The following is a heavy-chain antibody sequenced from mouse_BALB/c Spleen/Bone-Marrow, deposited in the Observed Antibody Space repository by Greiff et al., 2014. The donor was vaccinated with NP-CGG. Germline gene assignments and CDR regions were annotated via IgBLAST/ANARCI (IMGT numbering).Heavy chain of an antibody. Sequence: EVQLQQSGAELVKPGASVKLSCTPSGFNIEDTHMHLGKQRPEQGLEGIGRIDPANGNTKYDPNFQGKATITADTSSNTAYLQLSSLTSEDTAVYYCARDYANTAWFASWGQGTLVTVS. V-gene: IGHV14-3*02. CDR1: GFNIEDTH. CDR2: IDPANGNT. J-gene: IGHJ3*01. CDR3: ARDYANTAWFAS. D-gene: IGHD1-1*01.